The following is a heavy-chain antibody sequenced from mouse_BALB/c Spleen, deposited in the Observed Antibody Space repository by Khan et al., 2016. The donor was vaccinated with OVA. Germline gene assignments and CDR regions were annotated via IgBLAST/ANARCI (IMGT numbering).Heavy chain of an antibody. Sequence: QVQLKESGAELARPGASVQMSCKASGYTFTSYSMHWIKQRPGQGLEWIGNINPSNGYTNHNQKFRDKATLTADKSSSTAYMQLRSLTSEDSAVYYCARDFQYHGSRGALDYWGQGTSVTVSS. CDR2: INPSNGYT. J-gene: IGHJ4*01. CDR3: ARDFQYHGSRGALDY. D-gene: IGHD1-1*01. V-gene: IGHV1-4*01. CDR1: GYTFTSYS.